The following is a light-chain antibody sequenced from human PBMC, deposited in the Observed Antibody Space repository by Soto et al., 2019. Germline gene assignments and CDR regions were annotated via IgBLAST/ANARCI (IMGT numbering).Light chain of an antibody. CDR2: EVT. J-gene: IGLJ1*01. CDR1: SSDVGGYNY. CDR3: RSYTGSSTHHV. Sequence: QSVLTQPASVSGSPGQSITISCSGTSSDVGGYNYVSWYQQHPGQAPKLMIYEVTXXHSGIYNRLSGSKSGNTASLTIPGLQAEDEADYYCRSYTGSSTHHVFATGTKVSV. V-gene: IGLV2-14*01.